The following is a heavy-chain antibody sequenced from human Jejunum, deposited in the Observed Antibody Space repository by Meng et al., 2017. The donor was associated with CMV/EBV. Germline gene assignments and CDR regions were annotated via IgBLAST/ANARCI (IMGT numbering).Heavy chain of an antibody. V-gene: IGHV6-1*01. Sequence: GSSKDVTWDWIRQSPSGGLEWLGRTYYRSKWYNDYAQSVKGRISVTPDTSKNQFSLELNSVSPADAAVYYCVTRSKFNLVWSFDIWGQGTTVTVSS. CDR3: VTRSKFNLVWSFDI. CDR2: TYYRSKWYN. D-gene: IGHD6-6*01. J-gene: IGHJ3*02. CDR1: GSSKDVT.